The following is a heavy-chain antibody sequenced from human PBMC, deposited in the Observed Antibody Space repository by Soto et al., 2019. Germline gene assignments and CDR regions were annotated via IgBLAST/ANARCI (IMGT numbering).Heavy chain of an antibody. D-gene: IGHD3-22*01. CDR1: GYTFTSYG. V-gene: IGHV1-18*01. CDR3: TYDSSGYYPSCMDV. Sequence: QVQLVQSGAEVKKPGASVKVSCKASGYTFTSYGISWVRQAPGQGLEWMGWISAYNGNRNYAQKLQGRVTMTTDTSTNTAYMELRSLRSDDTAVYYCTYDSSGYYPSCMDVWGQGTTVTVSS. J-gene: IGHJ6*02. CDR2: ISAYNGNR.